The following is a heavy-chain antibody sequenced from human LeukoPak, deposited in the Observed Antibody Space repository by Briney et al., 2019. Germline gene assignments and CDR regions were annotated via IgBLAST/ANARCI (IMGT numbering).Heavy chain of an antibody. V-gene: IGHV1-18*01. CDR3: ARDQVLRYFDWLFQSDY. CDR1: GYTFTSYG. D-gene: IGHD3-9*01. Sequence: ASVKVSCKASGYTFTSYGISWVRQAPGQGLEWMGWISAYNGNTNYAQKLQGRVTMTTDTSTSTAYMEPRSLRSDDTAVYYCARDQVLRYFDWLFQSDYWGQGTLVTVSS. J-gene: IGHJ4*02. CDR2: ISAYNGNT.